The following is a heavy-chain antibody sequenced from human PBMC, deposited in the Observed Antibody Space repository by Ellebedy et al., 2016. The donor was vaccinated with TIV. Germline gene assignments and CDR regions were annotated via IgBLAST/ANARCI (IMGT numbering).Heavy chain of an antibody. V-gene: IGHV3-11*01. CDR1: GGSISSYY. J-gene: IGHJ4*02. D-gene: IGHD4-17*01. CDR2: MTNSGRSI. Sequence: PSETLSLTCTVSGGSISSYYWSWIRQSPVRGLEWVSYMTNSGRSIYYADSVKCRFTISRDNAKNSLYLQMSSLRAEDTAVYYCAKVLISDYWGPGVYWGQGTLVTVSS. CDR3: AKVLISDYWGPGVY.